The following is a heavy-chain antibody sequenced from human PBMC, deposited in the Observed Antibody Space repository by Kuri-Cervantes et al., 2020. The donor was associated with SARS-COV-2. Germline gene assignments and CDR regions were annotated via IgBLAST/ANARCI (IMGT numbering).Heavy chain of an antibody. CDR2: IYWDDDK. V-gene: IGHV2-5*02. D-gene: IGHD3-3*01. J-gene: IGHJ5*02. CDR1: GFSHSTSGVG. CDR3: ARKQYYDFWSGHTMSWFDP. Sequence: SGPTLVNPPQPLTLTCTFSGFSHSTSGVGVGWIRQPPGKALEWLALIYWDDDKRYSPSLKSRLTITKDTSKNQVVLTMTNMDPVDTATYYCARKQYYDFWSGHTMSWFDPWGQGTLVTVSS.